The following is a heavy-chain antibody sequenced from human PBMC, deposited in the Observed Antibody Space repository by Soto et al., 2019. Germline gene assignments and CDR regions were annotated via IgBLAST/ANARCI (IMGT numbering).Heavy chain of an antibody. CDR2: ISSSSSYI. V-gene: IGHV3-21*01. CDR3: ARDRQSEIFGVVTPTLHY. D-gene: IGHD3-3*01. CDR1: GFTFSSYS. Sequence: PGGSLRLSCAASGFTFSSYSMNWVRQAPGKGLEWVSSISSSSSYIYYADSVKGRFTISRDNAKNSLYLQMNSLRAEDTAVYYCARDRQSEIFGVVTPTLHYWGQGTLVTVSS. J-gene: IGHJ4*02.